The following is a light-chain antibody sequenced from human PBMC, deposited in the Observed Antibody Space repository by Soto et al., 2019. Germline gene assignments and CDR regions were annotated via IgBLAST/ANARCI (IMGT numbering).Light chain of an antibody. CDR3: TSYAGSNSPVV. V-gene: IGLV2-8*01. CDR1: SSDVGGYNF. J-gene: IGLJ2*01. CDR2: EVT. Sequence: QSVLTQPPSASGSPGQSVTISCTGTSSDVGGYNFVSWYQQHPGKAPKLMIYEVTKRPSRVADRYSGSKSGNTASLTVSGLQAEDEADYYCTSYAGSNSPVVFGGGTKQTVL.